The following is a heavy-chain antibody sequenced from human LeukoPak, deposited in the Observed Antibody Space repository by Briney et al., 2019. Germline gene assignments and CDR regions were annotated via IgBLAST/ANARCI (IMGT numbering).Heavy chain of an antibody. CDR1: GGSISSYY. J-gene: IGHJ6*02. V-gene: IGHV4-59*08. D-gene: IGHD6-13*01. CDR2: IYYSGST. Sequence: SETLSLTCTVSGGSISSYYWSWIRQPPGKGLEWIGYIYYSGSTNYNPSLKSRVTISVDTSKNQFSLKLSSVTAADTAVYYCARRPYSSLPWNRHYYYGMDVWGQGTTVTVSS. CDR3: ARRPYSSLPWNRHYYYGMDV.